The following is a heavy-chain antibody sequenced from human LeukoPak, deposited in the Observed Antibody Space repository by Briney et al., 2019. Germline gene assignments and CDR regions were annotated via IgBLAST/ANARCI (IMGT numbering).Heavy chain of an antibody. CDR1: GYTFTGYY. CDR2: INPNSGGT. Sequence: ASVKVSCKASGYTFTGYYMHWVRQAPGQGLEWMGWINPNSGGTNYAQKFQGRVTMTRDTSISTAYMELSRLRSDDTAVYYCARLVDTTWYYFDYWGQGTLVTVSS. V-gene: IGHV1-2*02. J-gene: IGHJ4*02. CDR3: ARLVDTTWYYFDY. D-gene: IGHD1-14*01.